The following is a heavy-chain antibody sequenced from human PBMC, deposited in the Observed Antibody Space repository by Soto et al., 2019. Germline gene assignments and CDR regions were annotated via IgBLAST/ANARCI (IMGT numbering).Heavy chain of an antibody. V-gene: IGHV1-18*01. Sequence: QVQLVQSETEVKKPGASVKVSCKASGYTFTNYGISWVRQAPGQGLEFMGWINTYNGDTKYPQKFQGRVVMPADTSTSTAYMELSSLSSDDTAVHFCCSYQTPTSFDNWGQGTLVIVSS. CDR2: INTYNGDT. CDR3: CSYQTPTSFDN. CDR1: GYTFTNYG. J-gene: IGHJ1*01. D-gene: IGHD6-6*01.